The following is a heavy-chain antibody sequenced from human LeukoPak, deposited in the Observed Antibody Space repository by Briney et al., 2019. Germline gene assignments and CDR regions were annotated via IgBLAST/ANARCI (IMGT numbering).Heavy chain of an antibody. CDR3: AREDDWNYEDY. D-gene: IGHD1-7*01. Sequence: GGSLRLSCAASGFTFSSYAMHWVRQAPGKGLEWVANIKQDGSEKYYVDSVKGRFTISRDNAKNSLHLQMNSLRAEDTAIYYCAREDDWNYEDYWGQGTLVTVSS. CDR2: IKQDGSEK. CDR1: GFTFSSYA. V-gene: IGHV3-7*01. J-gene: IGHJ4*02.